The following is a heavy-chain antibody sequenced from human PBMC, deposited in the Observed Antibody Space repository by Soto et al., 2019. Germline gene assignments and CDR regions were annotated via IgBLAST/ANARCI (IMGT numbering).Heavy chain of an antibody. CDR3: AHRRVGYDGSGSYRHYYYFGMDV. D-gene: IGHD3-10*01. CDR1: GFSLSTSGVG. Sequence: QITLKESGPTLVKPTQTLTLTCTFSGFSLSTSGVGVGWIRQPPGKALEWLALIYWDDDKRYSPSLKSRLTTTKRPSKNQXXLXMXXMDPVDTATYYCAHRRVGYDGSGSYRHYYYFGMDVWGQGATVTVSS. V-gene: IGHV2-5*02. J-gene: IGHJ6*02. CDR2: IYWDDDK.